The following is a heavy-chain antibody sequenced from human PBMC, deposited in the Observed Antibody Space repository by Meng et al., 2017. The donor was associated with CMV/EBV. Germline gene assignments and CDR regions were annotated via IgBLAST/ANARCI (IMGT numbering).Heavy chain of an antibody. Sequence: SVKVSCKASGGTFSSYAISWVRQAPGQGLEWMGGIIPIFGTANYAQKFQGRVTITTDESTSTAYMGLSSLRSEDTAVYYCARDIVGSGTYYYYGIDVWGLGTTVTVSS. CDR2: IIPIFGTA. CDR1: GGTFSSYA. V-gene: IGHV1-69*05. CDR3: ARDIVGSGTYYYYGIDV. D-gene: IGHD3-3*01. J-gene: IGHJ6*02.